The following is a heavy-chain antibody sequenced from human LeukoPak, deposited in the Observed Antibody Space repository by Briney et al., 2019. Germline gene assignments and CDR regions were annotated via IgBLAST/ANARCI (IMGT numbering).Heavy chain of an antibody. CDR3: ARVPSLLRDTYDFWSGYYPYYFDY. Sequence: ASVKVSCKAPGYTFTSYDINWVRQATGQGLEWMGWMNPNSGNTGYAQKFQGRVTMTRNTSISTAYMELSSLRSEDTAVYYCARVPSLLRDTYDFWSGYYPYYFDYWGQGTLVTVSS. CDR2: MNPNSGNT. D-gene: IGHD3-3*01. CDR1: GYTFTSYD. J-gene: IGHJ4*02. V-gene: IGHV1-8*01.